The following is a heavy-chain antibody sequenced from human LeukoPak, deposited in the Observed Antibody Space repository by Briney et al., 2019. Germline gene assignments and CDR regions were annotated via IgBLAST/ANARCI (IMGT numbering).Heavy chain of an antibody. CDR2: IYYSGST. CDR1: GGSISSSSYY. CDR3: ARHSSYYGNFDY. Sequence: PSETLSLTCSVSGGSISSSSYYWGWIRQPPGKGLEWIGSIYYSGSTYYNPSLKSRVTISVDTSKNQFSLKLSSVTAADTAVYHCARHSSYYGNFDYWGQGTLVTVFS. J-gene: IGHJ4*02. V-gene: IGHV4-39*01. D-gene: IGHD3-10*01.